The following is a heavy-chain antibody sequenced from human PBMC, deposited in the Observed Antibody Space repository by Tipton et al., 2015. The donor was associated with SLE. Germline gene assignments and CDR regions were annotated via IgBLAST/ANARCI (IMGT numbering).Heavy chain of an antibody. CDR2: IHDSGRT. CDR3: ARGYCSDGVCYGFGFFDY. CDR1: GGSISGYY. V-gene: IGHV4-59*12. Sequence: TLSLTCTVSGGSISGYYWSWIRQSPGKGLEWIGYIHDSGRTNSNPSLKSRITMSLDTSKNQFSLKMRSVTAADTAVYFCARGYCSDGVCYGFGFFDYWGQGNLVTVSS. J-gene: IGHJ4*02. D-gene: IGHD2-8*01.